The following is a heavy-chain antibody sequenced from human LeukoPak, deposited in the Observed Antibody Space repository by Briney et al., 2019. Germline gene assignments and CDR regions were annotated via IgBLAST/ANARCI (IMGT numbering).Heavy chain of an antibody. Sequence: SETLSLTCTVSGYSISSGYYWGWIRQSPGKGLEWIASIYHSGNTYYNPSLKSRVTMSVDTSKNQFSLKLSSVTAADTAVYYCARGVLISGLWDYWGQGTLVTVSS. CDR3: ARGVLISGLWDY. CDR1: GYSISSGYY. J-gene: IGHJ4*02. V-gene: IGHV4-38-2*02. CDR2: IYHSGNT. D-gene: IGHD3-3*02.